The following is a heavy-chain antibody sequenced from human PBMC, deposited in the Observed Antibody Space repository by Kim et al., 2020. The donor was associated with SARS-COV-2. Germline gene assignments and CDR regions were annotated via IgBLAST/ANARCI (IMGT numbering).Heavy chain of an antibody. CDR3: ARVGGRGSGYKIDY. CDR2: INHSGSN. Sequence: SETLSLTCAVYGGSFSGYYWSWIRQPPGKGLEWIGEINHSGSNNYNPSLKSRVTISVDTSKNQFSLKLSSVTAADTAVYYCARVGGRGSGYKIDYWGQGTLVTVSS. CDR1: GGSFSGYY. J-gene: IGHJ4*02. V-gene: IGHV4-34*01. D-gene: IGHD3-3*01.